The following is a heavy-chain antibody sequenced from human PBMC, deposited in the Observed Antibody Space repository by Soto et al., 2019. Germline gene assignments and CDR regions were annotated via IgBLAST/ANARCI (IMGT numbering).Heavy chain of an antibody. V-gene: IGHV3-64D*08. J-gene: IGHJ6*02. CDR3: VTGVDTAMVDVYYYYYGMDV. D-gene: IGHD5-18*01. CDR2: ISSNGGST. CDR1: GFTFSSYA. Sequence: GGSLRLSCSASGFTFSSYAMHWVRQAPGKGLEYVSAISSNGGSTYYADSVKGRFTISRDNSKSTLYLQMSSLRAEDTAVYYCVTGVDTAMVDVYYYYYGMDVWGQGTTVTVSS.